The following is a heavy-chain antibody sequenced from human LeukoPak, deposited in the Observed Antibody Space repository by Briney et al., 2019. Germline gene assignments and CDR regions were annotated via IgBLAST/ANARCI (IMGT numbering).Heavy chain of an antibody. Sequence: SETLSLTCTVSGGSRSSYYWSWIRQPPGKGLEWIGYIYYSGSTNYNPSLKSRVSILVDTSKNQFSLRLSSVTAADTAVYYCAKDLFYYTGAFDIWGQGTMVTVSS. CDR2: IYYSGST. V-gene: IGHV4-59*01. J-gene: IGHJ3*02. CDR1: GGSRSSYY. D-gene: IGHD3-3*01. CDR3: AKDLFYYTGAFDI.